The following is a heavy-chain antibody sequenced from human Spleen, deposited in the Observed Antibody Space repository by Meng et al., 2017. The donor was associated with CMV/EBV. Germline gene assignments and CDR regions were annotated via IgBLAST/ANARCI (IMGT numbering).Heavy chain of an antibody. CDR3: ANRVGIGVAGNG. CDR2: ISRSSSFI. J-gene: IGHJ4*02. D-gene: IGHD6-19*01. CDR1: EFTFSTYG. Sequence: GESLKISCEASEFTFSTYGMNWVRQAPGKGLEWVSSISRSSSFIYYADSVKGRFTISRDNAKNTLYLQMNSLRAEDTAVYYCANRVGIGVAGNGGGQGTLVTVSS. V-gene: IGHV3-21*01.